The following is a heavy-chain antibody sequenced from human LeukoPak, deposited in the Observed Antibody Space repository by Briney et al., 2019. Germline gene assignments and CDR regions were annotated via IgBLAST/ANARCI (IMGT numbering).Heavy chain of an antibody. Sequence: PSETLSLTCAVYGGSFSGYYWIWIRQPPGKGLEWIGEINHSGSTDYSPSLKSRVTISVDTSTKQFSLKLSSVTAADTGIYYCARGVRMAVAHPHLDYWGQGSLVTVSS. CDR2: INHSGST. V-gene: IGHV4-34*01. J-gene: IGHJ4*02. CDR1: GGSFSGYY. D-gene: IGHD6-19*01. CDR3: ARGVRMAVAHPHLDY.